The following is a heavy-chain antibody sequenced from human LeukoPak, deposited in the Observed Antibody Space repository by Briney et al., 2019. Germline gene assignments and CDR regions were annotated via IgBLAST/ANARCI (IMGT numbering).Heavy chain of an antibody. V-gene: IGHV3-74*01. J-gene: IGHJ3*02. CDR3: ARERCSGGSCYSVGAFDI. D-gene: IGHD2-15*01. CDR1: GFTFSSYW. Sequence: GGSLRLSCAASGFTFSSYWMHWVRQAPGKGLVWVSRINSDGSSTSYADSVKGRFTISRDNAKNTLYLQMNSLRAEDTAVYYCARERCSGGSCYSVGAFDIWGQGTMVTVSS. CDR2: INSDGSST.